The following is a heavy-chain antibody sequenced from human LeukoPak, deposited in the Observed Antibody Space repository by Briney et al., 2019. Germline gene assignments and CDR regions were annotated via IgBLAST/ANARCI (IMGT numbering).Heavy chain of an antibody. CDR2: IIPIFGTA. V-gene: IGHV1-69*13. D-gene: IGHD2-8*01. Sequence: SVKVPCKASGGTFSSYAISWVRQAPGQGLEWMGGIIPIFGTANYAQKFQGRVTITADESTSTAYMELSSLRSEDTAVYYCANEGLSAFDIWGQGTMVTVSS. CDR1: GGTFSSYA. J-gene: IGHJ3*02. CDR3: ANEGLSAFDI.